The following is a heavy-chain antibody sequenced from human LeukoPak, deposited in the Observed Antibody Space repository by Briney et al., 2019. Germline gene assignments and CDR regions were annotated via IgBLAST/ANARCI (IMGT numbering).Heavy chain of an antibody. Sequence: SETLSLTCTVSGGSISSNSYYWGWICQPPGRGLEWIGSIYYSGSTYYNPSLKSRVTISVETSKNQLSLRLSSVTAADTAVYYCARSRVEMANDYWGQGTLVTVSS. V-gene: IGHV4-39*07. CDR1: GGSISSNSYY. J-gene: IGHJ4*02. CDR2: IYYSGST. D-gene: IGHD5-24*01. CDR3: ARSRVEMANDY.